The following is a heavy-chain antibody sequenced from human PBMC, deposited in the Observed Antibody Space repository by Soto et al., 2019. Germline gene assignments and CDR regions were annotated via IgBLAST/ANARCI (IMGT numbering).Heavy chain of an antibody. D-gene: IGHD1-26*01. V-gene: IGHV1-69*13. CDR1: GGTFSSYA. Sequence: SVKVSCKASGGTFSSYAISWVRQAPGQGLEWMGGIIPIFGTANYAQKFQGRVTITADESTSTAYMELSSLRSEATAVYYCARECTPTTPSWGQGTLVTVSS. CDR2: IIPIFGTA. J-gene: IGHJ4*01. CDR3: ARECTPTTPS.